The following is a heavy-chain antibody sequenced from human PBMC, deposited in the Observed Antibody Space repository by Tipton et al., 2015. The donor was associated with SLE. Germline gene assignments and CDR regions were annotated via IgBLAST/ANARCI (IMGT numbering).Heavy chain of an antibody. CDR2: IYYSGST. CDR3: ARLGTVTTRYYYYGMDV. D-gene: IGHD4-17*01. V-gene: IGHV4-39*01. CDR1: GGSISSSSYY. J-gene: IGHJ6*02. Sequence: LRLSCTVSGGSISSSSYYWGWIRQPPGKGLEWIGSIYYSGSTYYNPSLKSRVTTSVDTSKNQFSLKPSSVTAADTAVYYCARLGTVTTRYYYYGMDVWGQGTTVTVSS.